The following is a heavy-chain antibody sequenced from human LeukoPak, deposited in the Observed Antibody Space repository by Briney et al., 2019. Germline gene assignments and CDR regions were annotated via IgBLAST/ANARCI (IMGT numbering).Heavy chain of an antibody. V-gene: IGHV3-49*03. D-gene: IGHD3-9*01. CDR2: IRSKAYGGTA. J-gene: IGHJ4*02. Sequence: GGSLRLFCTASGFTFGDHSVSWFRQAPGKGREGVGFIRSKAYGGTAEYAASVKGRFTISRDDSKSVAYLQMDSLKTEDTAVYYCTREIRYFDWFQADYWGQGTLVTVSS. CDR3: TREIRYFDWFQADY. CDR1: GFTFGDHS.